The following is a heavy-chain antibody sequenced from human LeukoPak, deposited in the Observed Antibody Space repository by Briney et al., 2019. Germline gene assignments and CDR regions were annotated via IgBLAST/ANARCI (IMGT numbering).Heavy chain of an antibody. CDR2: IYYSGST. CDR1: GGSISSSSYY. V-gene: IGHV4-39*07. Sequence: SETLSLTCTVSGGSISSSSYYWGWIRQPPGKGLEWIGSIYYSGSTYYNPSLKSRVTISVDTSKNQFSLKLSSVTAADTAVYYCARETEDRVPATAKELDYWGQGTLVTVSS. D-gene: IGHD2-2*01. CDR3: ARETEDRVPATAKELDY. J-gene: IGHJ4*02.